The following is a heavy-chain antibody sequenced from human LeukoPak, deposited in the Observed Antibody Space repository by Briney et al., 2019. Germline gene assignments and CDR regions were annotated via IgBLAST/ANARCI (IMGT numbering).Heavy chain of an antibody. CDR1: GYTFTHQW. Sequence: PGASLKISCKSSGYTFTHQWIGWVRHKSGSGLEWMGIIYPRDSDTRYSPSFQGHVTISADTSINTAYLEWSRLEASDTAIYYCARHSDLIGAIWGQGTLVSVSS. J-gene: IGHJ4*02. V-gene: IGHV5-51*01. D-gene: IGHD3-16*01. CDR2: IYPRDSDT. CDR3: ARHSDLIGAI.